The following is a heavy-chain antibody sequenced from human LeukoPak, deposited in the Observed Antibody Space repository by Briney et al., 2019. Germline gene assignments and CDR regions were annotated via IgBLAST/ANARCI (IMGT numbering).Heavy chain of an antibody. CDR3: ASQYYYAMDV. D-gene: IGHD4-11*01. CDR2: ISDSGRTI. CDR1: GFTFSDYY. V-gene: IGHV3-11*01. Sequence: GGSLRLSCAASGFTFSDYYMSWIRQAPGKGLEWVSHISDSGRTIYYADSVKGRFTISRDNAKNSLYLQMNSPRAEDTAVYYCASQYYYAMDVWGQGTTVTVYS. J-gene: IGHJ6*02.